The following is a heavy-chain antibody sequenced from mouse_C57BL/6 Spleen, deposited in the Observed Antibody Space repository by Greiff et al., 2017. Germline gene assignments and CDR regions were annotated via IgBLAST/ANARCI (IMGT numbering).Heavy chain of an antibody. CDR1: GYTFTEYT. CDR2: FYPGSGSI. CDR3: ARHEDGDYYGSSEGLCFDY. V-gene: IGHV1-62-2*01. D-gene: IGHD1-1*01. J-gene: IGHJ2*01. Sequence: QVQLKESGAELVKPGASVKLSCKASGYTFTEYTIHWVKQRSGQGLEWIGWFYPGSGSIKYNEKFKDKATLTADKSSSTVYMELSRLTSEDSAVYVCARHEDGDYYGSSEGLCFDYWGQGTTLTVSS.